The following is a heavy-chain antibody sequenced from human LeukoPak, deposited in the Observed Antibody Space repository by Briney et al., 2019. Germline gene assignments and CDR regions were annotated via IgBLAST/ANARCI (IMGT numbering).Heavy chain of an antibody. CDR1: GFTFSSYA. Sequence: PGGSLRLSCAASGFTFSSYAMHWVRQAPGKGLEWVAVISYDGSNKYYADSVKGQFTISRDNSKNTLYLQMNSLRAEDTAVYYCATLDPYFLDYWGQGTLVTVSS. CDR2: ISYDGSNK. D-gene: IGHD2-8*01. V-gene: IGHV3-30-3*01. CDR3: ATLDPYFLDY. J-gene: IGHJ4*02.